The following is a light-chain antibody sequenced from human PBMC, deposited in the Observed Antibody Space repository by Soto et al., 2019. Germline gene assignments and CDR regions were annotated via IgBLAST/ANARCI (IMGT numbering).Light chain of an antibody. Sequence: EIVLTQSPATLSLSPGKRATLSCRASQSVKTFLAWYQQRPGQAPRLLIHDASHRAAGIPARFSGSGFGTDFTLTISSLELEDAAVYYCQQRSNWPPITFGQGTRLEIK. CDR1: QSVKTF. CDR2: DAS. V-gene: IGKV3-11*01. CDR3: QQRSNWPPIT. J-gene: IGKJ5*01.